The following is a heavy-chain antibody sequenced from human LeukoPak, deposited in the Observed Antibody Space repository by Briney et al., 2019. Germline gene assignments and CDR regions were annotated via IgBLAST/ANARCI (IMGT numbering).Heavy chain of an antibody. J-gene: IGHJ3*02. D-gene: IGHD3-3*01. V-gene: IGHV1-46*01. CDR2: INPSGGST. CDR3: ARDRFWSAPYMGSGYDAFDI. CDR1: GYTFTSYY. Sequence: GASVKVSCKASGYTFTSYYMHWVRQAPGQGLEWMGIINPSGGSTSYAQKFQGRVTMTRDTSTSTVYTELSSLRSEDTAVYYCARDRFWSAPYMGSGYDAFDIWGQGPMVTVSS.